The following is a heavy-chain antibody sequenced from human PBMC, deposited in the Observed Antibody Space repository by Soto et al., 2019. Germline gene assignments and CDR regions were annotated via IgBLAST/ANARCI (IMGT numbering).Heavy chain of an antibody. J-gene: IGHJ6*02. Sequence: QVQLVQSGAEVKKPGASVKVSCKASGYTFSNFGLSWVRQAPGQGLEWMGWISGYNGNTNSAQKFQGRDTMTTDTSTTTAYMEVRSLTSDDTAVYYCARDKGYGFGWSSSSGMDVWGQGTTVTVSS. CDR3: ARDKGYGFGWSSSSGMDV. CDR1: GYTFSNFG. D-gene: IGHD5-18*01. V-gene: IGHV1-18*01. CDR2: ISGYNGNT.